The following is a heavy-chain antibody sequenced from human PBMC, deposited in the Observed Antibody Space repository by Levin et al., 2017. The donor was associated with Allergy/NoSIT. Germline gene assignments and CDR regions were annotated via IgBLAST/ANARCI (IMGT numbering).Heavy chain of an antibody. J-gene: IGHJ1*01. CDR3: ARVGGWSSSWYAPRSFQH. V-gene: IGHV4-34*01. Sequence: PSETLSLTCAVYGWSFSGYYWSWIRQPPGKGLEWIGEINHSGSTNYNPSLKSRVTISVDTSKNQFSLKLSSVTAADTAVYYCARVGGWSSSWYAPRSFQHWGQGTLVTVSS. CDR2: INHSGST. D-gene: IGHD6-13*01. CDR1: GWSFSGYY.